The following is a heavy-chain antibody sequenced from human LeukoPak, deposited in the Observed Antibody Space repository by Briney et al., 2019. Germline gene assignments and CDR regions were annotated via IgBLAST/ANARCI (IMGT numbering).Heavy chain of an antibody. V-gene: IGHV1-46*01. Sequence: ASVKVSCKASGYTFTSYYMHWVRQAPGQGLEWMGIINPSGGSTTYAQKFQGRVTMTRDTSTSTVYMELSSLRSEDTAVYYCARETYYYDSSGYYPYYFDYWGQGTLVTVSS. D-gene: IGHD3-22*01. CDR1: GYTFTSYY. CDR3: ARETYYYDSSGYYPYYFDY. CDR2: INPSGGST. J-gene: IGHJ4*02.